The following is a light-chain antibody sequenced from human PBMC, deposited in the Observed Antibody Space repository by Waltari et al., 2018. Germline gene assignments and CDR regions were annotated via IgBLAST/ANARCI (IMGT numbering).Light chain of an antibody. Sequence: DIQMTQSPSTLSASVGDRVTITCRASPSIIKWLAWYQQKPGKAPNPLIYKTSTLESGVPSRFSGSGSGTEFTLTIDSLQPDDFATYYCQQYNSYRSFGQGTKVEIK. J-gene: IGKJ1*01. CDR1: PSIIKW. V-gene: IGKV1-5*03. CDR3: QQYNSYRS. CDR2: KTS.